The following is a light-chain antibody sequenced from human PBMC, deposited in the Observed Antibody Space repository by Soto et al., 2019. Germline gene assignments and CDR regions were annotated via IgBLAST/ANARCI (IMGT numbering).Light chain of an antibody. CDR2: NVN. CDR3: CSYAGSSTFFYV. V-gene: IGLV2-8*01. Sequence: QSVLTQPPSASGSPGQAVTISCTGTSRDIGGYDFVSWYQVRPGEAPQLIIYNVNGRPSGVPRRFSGSKSGNTASLTVSGLQAVDEADYYCCSYAGSSTFFYVLGTGTKVTVL. J-gene: IGLJ1*01. CDR1: SRDIGGYDF.